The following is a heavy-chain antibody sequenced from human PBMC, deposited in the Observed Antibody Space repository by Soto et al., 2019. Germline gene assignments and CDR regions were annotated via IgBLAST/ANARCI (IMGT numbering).Heavy chain of an antibody. Sequence: LRLSCAASGFTFSSYGMHWVRQSPGKGLEWVAVIWYDGSNKYYADSVKGRFTISRDNSKNTLYLQMNSLRAEDTAVYYCARAGSYFSVGAFDIWGQGTMVTVSS. D-gene: IGHD1-26*01. CDR2: IWYDGSNK. CDR1: GFTFSSYG. J-gene: IGHJ3*02. V-gene: IGHV3-33*01. CDR3: ARAGSYFSVGAFDI.